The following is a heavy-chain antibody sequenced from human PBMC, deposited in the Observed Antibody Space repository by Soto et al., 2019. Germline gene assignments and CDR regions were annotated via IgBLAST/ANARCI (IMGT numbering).Heavy chain of an antibody. Sequence: EVQLVESGGGLVQPGGSLRISCAASGFTFSSYEMNWVRQAPGKGLEWVSYISSSGSTIYYADSVKGRYTISRDNAKNSMYLQMNSLRADDKAVYDCARWGMITVGGADYWGQGTLVTASS. CDR3: ARWGMITVGGADY. CDR1: GFTFSSYE. CDR2: ISSSGSTI. J-gene: IGHJ4*02. V-gene: IGHV3-48*03. D-gene: IGHD3-16*01.